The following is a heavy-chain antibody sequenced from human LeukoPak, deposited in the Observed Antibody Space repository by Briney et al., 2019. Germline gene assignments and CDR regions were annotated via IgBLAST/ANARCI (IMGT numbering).Heavy chain of an antibody. CDR2: INPSGGST. J-gene: IGHJ4*02. V-gene: IGHV1-46*01. CDR1: GYTFTSYY. D-gene: IGHD6-13*01. CDR3: ARDIAAAGTRWAFDY. Sequence: ASVKVSCKASGYTFTSYYMHWVRQAPGQGLEWMGIINPSGGSTNYAQTFQGRVTMTRDTSTSTVYMELSSLRSEDTAVYYCARDIAAAGTRWAFDYWGRGTLVTVSS.